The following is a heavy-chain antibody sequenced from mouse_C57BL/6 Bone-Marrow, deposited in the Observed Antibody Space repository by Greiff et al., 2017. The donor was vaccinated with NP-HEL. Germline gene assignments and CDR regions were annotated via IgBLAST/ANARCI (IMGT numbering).Heavy chain of an antibody. J-gene: IGHJ1*03. Sequence: EVQVVESGGGLVKPGGSLKLSCAASGFTFSSYAMSWVRQTPEKRLEWVATISDGGSYTYYPDNVKGRFTISRDNAKNNLYLQMSHLKSEDTAMYYCARDPHYYGSSPWYFDVWGTGTTVTVSS. D-gene: IGHD1-1*01. V-gene: IGHV5-4*01. CDR1: GFTFSSYA. CDR3: ARDPHYYGSSPWYFDV. CDR2: ISDGGSYT.